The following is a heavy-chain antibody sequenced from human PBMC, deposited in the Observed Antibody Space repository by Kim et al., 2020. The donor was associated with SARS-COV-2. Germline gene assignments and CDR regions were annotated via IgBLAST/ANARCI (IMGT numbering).Heavy chain of an antibody. V-gene: IGHV3-53*04. CDR3: ASGPRPRSADYYYGMDV. CDR1: GFTVSSNY. CDR2: IYSGGST. J-gene: IGHJ6*02. Sequence: GGSLRLSCAASGFTVSSNYMSWVSQAPGKGLEWVSVIYSGGSTYYADSVKGRFTISRHNSKNTLYLQMNSLRAEDTAVYYCASGPRPRSADYYYGMDVWGQGTTVTVSS.